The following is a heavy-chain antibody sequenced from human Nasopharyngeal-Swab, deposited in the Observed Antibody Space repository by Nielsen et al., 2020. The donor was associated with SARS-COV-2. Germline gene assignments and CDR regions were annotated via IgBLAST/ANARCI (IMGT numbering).Heavy chain of an antibody. Sequence: WVRQAPGQGLEWMGRIITILGIANYAQKFQGRVTITADKSTSTAYMELSSLRSEDTAVYYCARAATYYDFWSGHLFDYWGQGTLVTVSS. J-gene: IGHJ4*02. CDR2: IITILGIA. V-gene: IGHV1-69*04. D-gene: IGHD3-3*01. CDR3: ARAATYYDFWSGHLFDY.